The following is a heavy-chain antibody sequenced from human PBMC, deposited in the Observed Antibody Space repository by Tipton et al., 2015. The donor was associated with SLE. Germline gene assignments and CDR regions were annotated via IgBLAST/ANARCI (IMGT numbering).Heavy chain of an antibody. J-gene: IGHJ3*02. Sequence: TLSLTCTVSGGSISSSSYYWGWIRQPPGKGLEWIGNIYYSGSTNYNPSLKSRVTISVDTSKDQFSLKLSSVTTADTAVYYCARDSPGDLDGFDAFDIWGQGTMVTVSS. CDR3: ARDSPGDLDGFDAFDI. CDR1: GGSISSSSYY. D-gene: IGHD3/OR15-3a*01. V-gene: IGHV4-61*01. CDR2: IYYSGST.